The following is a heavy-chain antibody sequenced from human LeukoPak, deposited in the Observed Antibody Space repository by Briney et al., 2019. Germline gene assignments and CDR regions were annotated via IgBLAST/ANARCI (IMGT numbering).Heavy chain of an antibody. CDR3: AREWPSYYDFWSGYYSGYFDY. V-gene: IGHV4-39*07. CDR1: GGSISSSSYY. Sequence: SETLSLTCTVSGGSISSSSYYWGWIRQPPGKGLEWIGSIYYSGSTYYNPSLKSRVTISVDTSKNQFSLKLSSVTAADTAVYYCAREWPSYYDFWSGYYSGYFDYWGQGTLVTVSS. D-gene: IGHD3-3*01. J-gene: IGHJ4*02. CDR2: IYYSGST.